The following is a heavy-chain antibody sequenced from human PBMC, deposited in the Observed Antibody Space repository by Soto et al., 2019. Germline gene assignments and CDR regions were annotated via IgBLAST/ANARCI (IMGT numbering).Heavy chain of an antibody. V-gene: IGHV3-13*01. Sequence: GGSLRLSCAGSGFTFSTFDIHWVRQAPGKGLEWVSGIGTLSDTFYAASVQGRFTITRQNAKNSVYLQMNSLRAGDTACYYCARGRSFSYDSTPPPMFDPWGQGTLVTVSS. CDR3: ARGRSFSYDSTPPPMFDP. CDR1: GFTFSTFD. D-gene: IGHD3-10*01. CDR2: IGTLSDT. J-gene: IGHJ5*02.